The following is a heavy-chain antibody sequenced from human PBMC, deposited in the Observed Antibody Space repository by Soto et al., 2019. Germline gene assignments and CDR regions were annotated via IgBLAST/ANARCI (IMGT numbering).Heavy chain of an antibody. J-gene: IGHJ5*02. Sequence: SETLALPLRVGGGTSGGHYRLWGRQPPGKGLEWIGYIYYSGSTNYNPSLRGRVTMSVDTSKNQFSVNLNSVTAADTAVYYCARAGPGRTNWFHPWGPGTLVPVS. CDR2: IYYSGST. CDR3: ARAGPGRTNWFHP. CDR1: GGTSGGHY. V-gene: IGHV4-59*11. D-gene: IGHD3-10*01.